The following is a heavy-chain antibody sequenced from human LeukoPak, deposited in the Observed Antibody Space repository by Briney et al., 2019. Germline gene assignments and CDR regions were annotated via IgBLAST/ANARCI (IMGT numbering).Heavy chain of an antibody. D-gene: IGHD2-2*01. V-gene: IGHV1-24*01. Sequence: ASVTVSCQVSGYTLTELSLHWVRQAPGKGLEWMGGFDPEDGETIYAQKFQGRVTMTEDTSTDTAYMELSSLRSEDTAVYYCATRPDLGGAFDIWGQGTMVTVSS. CDR2: FDPEDGET. J-gene: IGHJ3*02. CDR1: GYTLTELS. CDR3: ATRPDLGGAFDI.